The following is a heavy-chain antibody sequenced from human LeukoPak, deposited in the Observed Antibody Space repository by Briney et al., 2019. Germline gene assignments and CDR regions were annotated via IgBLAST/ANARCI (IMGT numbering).Heavy chain of an antibody. J-gene: IGHJ4*02. CDR1: GGTFSSYA. Sequence: GASVKVSCKASGGTFSSYAISWVRQAPGQGLEWMGGIIPIFGTANYAQKLQGRVTMTTDTSTSTAYMELRSLRSDDTAVYYCARDLYYYDSSGYFSWGQGTLVTVSS. V-gene: IGHV1-69*05. D-gene: IGHD3-22*01. CDR2: IIPIFGTA. CDR3: ARDLYYYDSSGYFS.